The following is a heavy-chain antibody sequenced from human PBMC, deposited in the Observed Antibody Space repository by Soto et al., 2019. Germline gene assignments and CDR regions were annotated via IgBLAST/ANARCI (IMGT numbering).Heavy chain of an antibody. Sequence: QLQLQESGSGLVKPSQTLSLTCAVAGGSISSGGYSWSWIRQPPGKGLEWIGYIYHSGSTYYNPSLQSRVTISVDSSKNQFSLKLSSVTAADTAVYYCAREDPSQKGMDVWGQGTTVTVSS. V-gene: IGHV4-30-2*01. CDR3: AREDPSQKGMDV. J-gene: IGHJ6*02. CDR2: IYHSGST. CDR1: GGSISSGGYS.